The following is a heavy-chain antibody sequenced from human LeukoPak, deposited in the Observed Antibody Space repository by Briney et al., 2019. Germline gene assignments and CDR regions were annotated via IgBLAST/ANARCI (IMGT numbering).Heavy chain of an antibody. CDR3: ATGLEPYDDAFDI. V-gene: IGHV1-24*01. J-gene: IGHJ3*02. CDR1: GYTLTELS. D-gene: IGHD1-1*01. CDR2: FDPEDGET. Sequence: ASVKVSCKVSGYTLTELSMHWVRQAPGEGLEWMGGFDPEDGETIYAQKFQGRVTMTEDTSTDTAYMELSSLRSEDAAVYYCATGLEPYDDAFDIWGQGTMVTVSS.